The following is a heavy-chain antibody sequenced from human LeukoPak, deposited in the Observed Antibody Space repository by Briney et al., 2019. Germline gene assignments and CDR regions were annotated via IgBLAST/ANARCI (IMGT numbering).Heavy chain of an antibody. CDR1: GYSFTKYW. V-gene: IGHV5-51*01. Sequence: GESLKISCKGSGYSFTKYWIGRVRQMPGKGLEWMGIIYPGDSDTRYSPSFQGQVTISADKSISTAYLQWSSLKASDTAMYYCATSESQTRFDYWGQGTPVTVSS. D-gene: IGHD1/OR15-1a*01. J-gene: IGHJ4*02. CDR2: IYPGDSDT. CDR3: ATSESQTRFDY.